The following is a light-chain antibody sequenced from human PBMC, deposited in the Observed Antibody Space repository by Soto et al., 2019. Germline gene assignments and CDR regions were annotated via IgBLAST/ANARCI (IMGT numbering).Light chain of an antibody. CDR2: KAS. V-gene: IGKV1-5*03. Sequence: DIQMTQSPSALSASVGDRVTITCRGSQGISSWLAGYQQKPGKAPRLLIYKASSLASGVPSRFSGSGSGTEFTLTISSLQPEDVATYHCQQHTTFGQGTKVEI. CDR1: QGISSW. J-gene: IGKJ1*01. CDR3: QQHTT.